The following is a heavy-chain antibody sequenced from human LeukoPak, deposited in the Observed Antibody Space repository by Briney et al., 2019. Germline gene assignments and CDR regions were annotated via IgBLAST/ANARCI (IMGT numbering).Heavy chain of an antibody. D-gene: IGHD6-6*01. CDR1: GFTFSNYA. Sequence: PGGPLRLSCAASGFTFSNYAMTWVRQALGKGLEWVSGISGSGVNTYYADSVKGRFTISRDNSKNTLYLQMNSLRAEDTAVYYCARVIAARRYFDYWGQGTLVTVSS. CDR3: ARVIAARRYFDY. V-gene: IGHV3-23*01. CDR2: ISGSGVNT. J-gene: IGHJ4*02.